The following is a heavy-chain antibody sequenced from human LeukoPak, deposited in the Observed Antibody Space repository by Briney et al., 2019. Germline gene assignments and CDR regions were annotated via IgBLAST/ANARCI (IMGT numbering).Heavy chain of an antibody. V-gene: IGHV3-30*02. CDR2: IRYEGYDK. CDR3: AKDLMRDRWFGES. D-gene: IGHD3-10*01. Sequence: PGGSLRLSCAASGFTFSDYGMHWVRQSPGKGLEWVAFIRYEGYDKYYAESVKGRFTISRDNYKNTLYLEMNSLRVEDTAVYYCAKDLMRDRWFGESWGQGTLVTVSS. J-gene: IGHJ5*02. CDR1: GFTFSDYG.